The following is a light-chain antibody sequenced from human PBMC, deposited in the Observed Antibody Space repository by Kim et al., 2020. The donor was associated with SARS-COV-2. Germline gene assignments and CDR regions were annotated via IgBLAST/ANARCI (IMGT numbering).Light chain of an antibody. Sequence: DIQMTKSPSSLSASVGDRVTITCRAGQNINTYLHWYQQTPGKAPRLVIYEASRLQTGVPSRFSGSGSGTDFTLTISNLQPEDFATYYCQQSYSPLRTFGQGTKVDIK. V-gene: IGKV1-39*01. J-gene: IGKJ1*01. CDR1: QNINTY. CDR3: QQSYSPLRT. CDR2: EAS.